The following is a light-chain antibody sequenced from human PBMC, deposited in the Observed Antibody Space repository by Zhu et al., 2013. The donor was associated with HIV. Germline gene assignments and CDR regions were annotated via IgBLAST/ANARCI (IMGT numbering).Light chain of an antibody. Sequence: IVMTQSPLSLPVTPGQPASISCRSSQSLLHSNGYNYLDWYLQKPGQSPHLLIYLGSNRASGVPDRFSGSGSGTEFTLTISSLQPEDFATYYCQQAHSFPITFGQGTRLDIK. V-gene: IGKV2-28*01. CDR1: QSLLHSNGYNY. CDR3: QQAHSFPIT. CDR2: LGS. J-gene: IGKJ5*01.